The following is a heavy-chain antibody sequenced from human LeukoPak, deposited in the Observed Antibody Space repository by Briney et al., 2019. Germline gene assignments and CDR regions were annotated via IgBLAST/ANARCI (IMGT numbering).Heavy chain of an antibody. D-gene: IGHD1-26*01. CDR2: IIPIFGTA. Sequence: SVKVSCKASGGTFSSYAISWVRLAPGQGLEWMGGIIPIFGTANYAQKFQGRVTITADESTSTAYMELSSLRSEDTAVYYCASARESDGLGIGDAFDIWGQGTMVTVSS. CDR1: GGTFSSYA. CDR3: ASARESDGLGIGDAFDI. V-gene: IGHV1-69*13. J-gene: IGHJ3*02.